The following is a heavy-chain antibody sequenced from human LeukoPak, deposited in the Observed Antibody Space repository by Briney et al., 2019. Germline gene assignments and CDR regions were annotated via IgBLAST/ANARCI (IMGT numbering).Heavy chain of an antibody. Sequence: SVKVSCKASGGTFSSYASSWVRQAPGQGLEWMGGIIPIFGTANYAQKFQGRVTITADESTSTAYMELSSLRSEDTAVYYCDFNYYDSSGYWVDYWGQGTLVTVSS. CDR1: GGTFSSYA. D-gene: IGHD3-22*01. CDR2: IIPIFGTA. CDR3: DFNYYDSSGYWVDY. J-gene: IGHJ4*02. V-gene: IGHV1-69*13.